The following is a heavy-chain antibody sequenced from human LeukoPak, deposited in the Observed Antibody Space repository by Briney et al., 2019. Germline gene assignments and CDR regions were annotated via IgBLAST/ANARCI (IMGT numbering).Heavy chain of an antibody. D-gene: IGHD2-15*01. CDR1: GFTFSYYG. CDR3: AKTLGYCSGGSCYSGVIDY. V-gene: IGHV3-23*01. J-gene: IGHJ4*02. CDR2: ISGSGGQT. Sequence: PGGSLRLSCAASGFTFSYYGMSWVRQAPGKGLEWVSAISGSGGQTYYADSVKGRFTISRDNSKNTLYLQMNSLRAEDTAVYYCAKTLGYCSGGSCYSGVIDYWGQGTLVTVSS.